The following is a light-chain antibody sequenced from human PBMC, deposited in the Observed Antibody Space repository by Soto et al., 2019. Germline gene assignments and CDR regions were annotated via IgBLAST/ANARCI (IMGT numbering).Light chain of an antibody. V-gene: IGLV2-14*01. CDR2: EVN. Sequence: QSALTQPASVSGSPGQSVTISCTGPRIDIGDSNFISWYQHSPGKAPRLQIYEVNNRPSGISRRFSGSKAGNTASLTISGLLDDDEGDYFCASFRSWTNLIFGSGTKLTVL. CDR3: ASFRSWTNLI. CDR1: RIDIGDSNF. J-gene: IGLJ2*01.